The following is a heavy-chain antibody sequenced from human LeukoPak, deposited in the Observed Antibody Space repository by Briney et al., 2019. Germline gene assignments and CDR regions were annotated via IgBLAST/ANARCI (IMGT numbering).Heavy chain of an antibody. Sequence: GASVKVSCKASGYTFTSYGISWVRQSPGQGLEWMGWISAYNGNTNYAQKLQGRVTMTTDTSTSTAYMELRSLRSDDTAVYYCARGSGSYFADLTGLDYWGQGTLVTVSS. J-gene: IGHJ4*02. V-gene: IGHV1-18*01. CDR3: ARGSGSYFADLTGLDY. CDR1: GYTFTSYG. D-gene: IGHD3-10*01. CDR2: ISAYNGNT.